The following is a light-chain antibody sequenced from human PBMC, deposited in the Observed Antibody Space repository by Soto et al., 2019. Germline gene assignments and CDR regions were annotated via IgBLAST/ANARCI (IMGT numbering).Light chain of an antibody. Sequence: QSALTQPPSASGSPGQSVTISCTGTSSDVGGYNYVSWYQQHPGKAPKLMIYEVSKRPSGVPDRFSGSKSGNTASLTVSGLQAEDEADYYCSSYVRSNNPIFGGGTKLTVL. V-gene: IGLV2-8*01. CDR1: SSDVGGYNY. CDR2: EVS. CDR3: SSYVRSNNPI. J-gene: IGLJ2*01.